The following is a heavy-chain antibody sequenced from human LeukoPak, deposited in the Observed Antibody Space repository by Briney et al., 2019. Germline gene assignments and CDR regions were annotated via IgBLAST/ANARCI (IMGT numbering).Heavy chain of an antibody. D-gene: IGHD3-22*01. CDR3: ATERPGYYYDSSGYNFDY. J-gene: IGHJ4*02. Sequence: ASVKVSCKVSGYTLTELSMHWVRQAPGKGLEWMVGFDPEDGETIYAQKFQGRVTMTEDTSTDTAYMELSSLRSEDTAVYYCATERPGYYYDSSGYNFDYWGQGTLVTVSS. V-gene: IGHV1-24*01. CDR2: FDPEDGET. CDR1: GYTLTELS.